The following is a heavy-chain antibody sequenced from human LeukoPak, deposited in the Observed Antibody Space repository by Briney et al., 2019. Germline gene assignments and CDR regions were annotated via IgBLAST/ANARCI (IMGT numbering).Heavy chain of an antibody. CDR2: ISGSGGST. V-gene: IGHV3-23*01. D-gene: IGHD3-10*01. J-gene: IGHJ4*02. CDR3: ARGGTMVRGFSM. CDR1: GFTFSSYA. Sequence: GGSLRPSCAASGFTFSSYAMSWVRQAPGKGLEWVSAISGSGGSTYYADSVKGRFTISRDNSKNTLYLQMSSLRAEDTAVYYCARGGTMVRGFSMRGQGTLVTVSS.